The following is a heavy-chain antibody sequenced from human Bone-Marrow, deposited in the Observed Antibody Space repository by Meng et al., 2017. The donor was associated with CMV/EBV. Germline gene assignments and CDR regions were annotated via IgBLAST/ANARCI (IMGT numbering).Heavy chain of an antibody. Sequence: GESLKISCAASGFTFSNAWMSWVRQAPGKGLEWVGRIKSKTDGGTTDYAAPVKGRFTISRDDSKNTLYLQMNSLKTEDTAVYYCTTDLEAFDIVVVVAADTDYWGQGTLVTVSS. CDR3: TTDLEAFDIVVVVAADTDY. V-gene: IGHV3-15*01. D-gene: IGHD2-15*01. CDR2: IKSKTDGGTT. CDR1: GFTFSNAW. J-gene: IGHJ4*02.